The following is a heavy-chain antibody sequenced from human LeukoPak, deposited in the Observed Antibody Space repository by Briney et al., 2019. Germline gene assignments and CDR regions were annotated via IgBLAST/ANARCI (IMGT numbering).Heavy chain of an antibody. D-gene: IGHD6-19*01. CDR1: GFTFGDYA. CDR2: IRSKAYGGTT. Sequence: GGSLRLSCTASGFTFGDYAMSWFRQAPGKGLEWVGFIRSKAYGGTTEYAASVKGRFTISRDDSKSIAYLQMNSLKTEDTAVYYCTRVGQWLVSDYWGQGTLVTVSS. CDR3: TRVGQWLVSDY. V-gene: IGHV3-49*03. J-gene: IGHJ4*02.